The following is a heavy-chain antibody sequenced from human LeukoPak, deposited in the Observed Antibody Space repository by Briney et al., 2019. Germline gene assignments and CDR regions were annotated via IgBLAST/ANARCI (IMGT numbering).Heavy chain of an antibody. CDR1: GDSVSSNSAA. CDR3: AREQQLVEPDAFDI. CDR2: TYYGYKWYN. J-gene: IGHJ3*02. D-gene: IGHD6-13*01. V-gene: IGHV6-1*01. Sequence: SQTLSLTCAISGDSVSSNSAAWNWISQSPSRGLEWLGRTYYGYKWYNEYAVSVKSRITIDPDTSKNQLSLQLNSVTPEDTAVYYCAREQQLVEPDAFDIWGQGTMVTVSS.